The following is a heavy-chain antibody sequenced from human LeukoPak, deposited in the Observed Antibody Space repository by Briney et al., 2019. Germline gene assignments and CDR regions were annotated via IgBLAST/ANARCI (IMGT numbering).Heavy chain of an antibody. V-gene: IGHV1-18*01. Sequence: VASVKVSCKASGYTFTSYGISWVRRAPGQGLEWMGWISAYNGNTNYAQKLQGRVTMTTDTSTSTAYMELRSLRSDDTAVYYCARVTYYDILTGYSPYYFDYWGQGTLVTVSS. CDR2: ISAYNGNT. J-gene: IGHJ4*02. CDR3: ARVTYYDILTGYSPYYFDY. CDR1: GYTFTSYG. D-gene: IGHD3-9*01.